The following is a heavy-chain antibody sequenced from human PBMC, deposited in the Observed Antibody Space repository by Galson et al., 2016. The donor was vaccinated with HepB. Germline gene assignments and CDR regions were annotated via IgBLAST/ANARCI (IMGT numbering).Heavy chain of an antibody. J-gene: IGHJ4*02. Sequence: TLSLTCTVSGGSITSDGYYWSWIRQHPGKGLEWIGYIYYSGTTYYNLSLKSRVTISVDTSKNQFSLKLSFVTAADTAVYYCARVGRLDFWSGFYVPPFDYWGQGTLVAVSS. CDR3: ARVGRLDFWSGFYVPPFDY. CDR1: GGSITSDGYY. V-gene: IGHV4-31*03. D-gene: IGHD3-3*01. CDR2: IYYSGTT.